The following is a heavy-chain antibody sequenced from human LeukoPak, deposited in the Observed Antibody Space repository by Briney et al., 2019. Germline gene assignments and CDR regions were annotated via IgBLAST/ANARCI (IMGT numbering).Heavy chain of an antibody. D-gene: IGHD5-18*01. CDR2: INHSGST. J-gene: IGHJ4*02. CDR1: GGSISSGSYY. Sequence: SETLSLTCTVSGGSISSGSYYWSWIRQPPGKGLEWIGEINHSGSTNYNPSLKSRVTISVDTSKNQFSLKLSSVTAADTAVYYCARGRLRGYSYDPGDYWGQGTLVTVSS. V-gene: IGHV4-39*07. CDR3: ARGRLRGYSYDPGDY.